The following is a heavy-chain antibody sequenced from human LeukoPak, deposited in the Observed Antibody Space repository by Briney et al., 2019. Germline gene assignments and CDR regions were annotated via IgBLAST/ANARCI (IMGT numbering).Heavy chain of an antibody. CDR2: IYSGGSS. CDR1: GFTVSDNY. V-gene: IGHV3-66*02. CDR3: TRDFSY. J-gene: IGHJ4*02. Sequence: GGSLRLSCAASGFTVSDNYMNWVRQAPGKGLQWVSVIYSGGSSYYADSVKGRSTISRDNSKNTLYLQMNSLRAEDTAVYYCTRDFSYWGQGTLVTVSS. D-gene: IGHD3-3*01.